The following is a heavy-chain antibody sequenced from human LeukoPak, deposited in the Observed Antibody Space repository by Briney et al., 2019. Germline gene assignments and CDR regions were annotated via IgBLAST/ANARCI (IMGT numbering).Heavy chain of an antibody. J-gene: IGHJ5*02. V-gene: IGHV3-23*01. Sequence: PGGSLRLSCAASGFTFSSYAMSWVRQAPGKGLEWVSAISGSGGSTYYADSVKGRFTISRDNSKNTLYLQMNSLRAEDTAVYYCAKDLPWLVRDPYNRLDPWGQGTLVTVSS. CDR2: ISGSGGST. CDR3: AKDLPWLVRDPYNRLDP. D-gene: IGHD6-19*01. CDR1: GFTFSSYA.